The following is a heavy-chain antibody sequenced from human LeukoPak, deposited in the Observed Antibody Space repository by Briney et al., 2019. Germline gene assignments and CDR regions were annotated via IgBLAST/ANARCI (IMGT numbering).Heavy chain of an antibody. Sequence: PGRSLRLSCAASGFTFSSYWMHWVRQAPGKGLVWVSRINGDGSITTYADSVKGRFTISRDNAKNTLYLQMNSLRAEDTAVYYCARDAVATGMALPDDWGQGTLVTVSS. CDR2: INGDGSIT. CDR1: GFTFSSYW. V-gene: IGHV3-74*01. D-gene: IGHD5-18*01. J-gene: IGHJ4*02. CDR3: ARDAVATGMALPDD.